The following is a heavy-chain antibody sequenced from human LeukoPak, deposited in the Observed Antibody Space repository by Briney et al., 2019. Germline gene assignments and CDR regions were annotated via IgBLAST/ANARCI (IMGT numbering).Heavy chain of an antibody. J-gene: IGHJ4*02. Sequence: GGSLRLSCAASGFTFSIYTMSWVRQAPGKGLQWVSSITSSGDGTYYADSVKGRFTISRDNSENMLYLQMNSLRVEDTAVYFCAKDRPNYYGSNGHYYRRDGDYWGQGTLVTVSS. V-gene: IGHV3-23*01. CDR2: ITSSGDGT. CDR3: AKDRPNYYGSNGHYYRRDGDY. CDR1: GFTFSIYT. D-gene: IGHD3-22*01.